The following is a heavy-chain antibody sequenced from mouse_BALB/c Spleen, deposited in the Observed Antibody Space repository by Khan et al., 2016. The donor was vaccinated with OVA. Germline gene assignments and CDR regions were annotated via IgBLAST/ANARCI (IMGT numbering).Heavy chain of an antibody. J-gene: IGHJ2*01. Sequence: EGQLVESGPGLVKPSQSLSPTCTATAYAITSDYAWNWIRQLPGNKLEWMGSMKYSGSTSYNPTLKLLISITRYTAKNRLFLQLTSSAIEDTATSYCARSGTISSGIVTDPGFCGQGTTLTSCS. CDR1: AYAITSDYA. CDR3: ARSGTISSGIVTDPGF. CDR2: MKYSGST. V-gene: IGHV3-2*02. D-gene: IGHD2-12*01.